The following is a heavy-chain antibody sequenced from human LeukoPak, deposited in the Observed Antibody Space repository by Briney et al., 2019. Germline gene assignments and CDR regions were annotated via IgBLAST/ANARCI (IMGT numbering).Heavy chain of an antibody. Sequence: PSETLSLTCTVSGGSISSYYWSWIRQPPGKGLEWIGYIYTSGSTNYKPSLKSRVTISVDTSKNQFSLKLSSVTAADTAVYYCARRRYSSGWYWFDPWGQGTLVTVSS. J-gene: IGHJ5*02. D-gene: IGHD6-19*01. CDR1: GGSISSYY. CDR3: ARRRYSSGWYWFDP. V-gene: IGHV4-4*09. CDR2: IYTSGST.